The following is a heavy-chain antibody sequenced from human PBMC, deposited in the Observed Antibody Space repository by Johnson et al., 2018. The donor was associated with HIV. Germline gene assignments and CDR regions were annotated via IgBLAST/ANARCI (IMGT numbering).Heavy chain of an antibody. CDR1: GFTFSNAW. CDR3: TTAFTVTGAFDI. J-gene: IGHJ3*02. Sequence: VQLVESGGGLVKPGGSLRLSCAASGFTFSNAWMSWVRQAPGKGLEWVGRIKSKTDGGTTDYAAPVKGRFTISRDDSKNTLYLQMNSLKTEDTAVYYCTTAFTVTGAFDIWCQGTMVTVSS. CDR2: IKSKTDGGTT. D-gene: IGHD4-17*01. V-gene: IGHV3-15*01.